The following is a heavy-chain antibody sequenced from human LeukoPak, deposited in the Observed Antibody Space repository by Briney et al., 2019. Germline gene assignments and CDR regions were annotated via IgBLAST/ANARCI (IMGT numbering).Heavy chain of an antibody. J-gene: IGHJ4*02. CDR1: GGSISSHH. Sequence: PSETLSLNCTVSGGSISSHHWSWVRQPPGKALEGIGYISHGGQTLSNPSLSSRVTISVDTSNNQFSLKLTSVTAADTAVDFCARDTYYTSGTYYIDYFDSWGQGALVTVSS. V-gene: IGHV4-59*11. D-gene: IGHD3-10*01. CDR2: ISHGGQT. CDR3: ARDTYYTSGTYYIDYFDS.